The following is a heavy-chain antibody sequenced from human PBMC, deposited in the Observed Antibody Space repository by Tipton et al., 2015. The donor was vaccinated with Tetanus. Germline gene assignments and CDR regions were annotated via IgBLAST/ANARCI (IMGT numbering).Heavy chain of an antibody. J-gene: IGHJ4*02. CDR3: ARVAENFDY. Sequence: TLSLTCTVSGGSLSDGAYYWSWIRQHPGKGLEWIGCIYYSGSTIYNPSLKSRVTVSVDTSKNQFSLRLDSVTAADTAVYYCARVAENFDYWGQGTLVTVSS. V-gene: IGHV4-31*03. CDR2: IYYSGST. D-gene: IGHD5-24*01. CDR1: GGSLSDGAYY.